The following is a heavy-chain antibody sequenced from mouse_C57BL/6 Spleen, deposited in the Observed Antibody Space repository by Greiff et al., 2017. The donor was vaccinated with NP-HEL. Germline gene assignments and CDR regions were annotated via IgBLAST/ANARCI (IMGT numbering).Heavy chain of an antibody. J-gene: IGHJ4*01. Sequence: QVQLQQPGAELVIPGASVKLSCKASGYTFTSYWMHWVKQRPGQGLEWIGEIDPSDSYTNYNQKFKGKSTLTVDKSSSTAYMQLSSLTSEDSAVYYCARWGGDAMDYWGQGTSVTVSS. CDR1: GYTFTSYW. CDR2: IDPSDSYT. V-gene: IGHV1-69*01. CDR3: ARWGGDAMDY.